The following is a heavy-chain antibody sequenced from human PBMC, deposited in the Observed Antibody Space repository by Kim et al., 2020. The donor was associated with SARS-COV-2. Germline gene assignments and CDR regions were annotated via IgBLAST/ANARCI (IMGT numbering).Heavy chain of an antibody. V-gene: IGHV7-4-1*02. CDR3: ARDLRYFDWLLSYYFDY. Sequence: ASVKVSCKASGYTFTSYAMNWVRQAPGQGLEWMGWINTNTGNPTYAQGFTGRFVFSLDTSVSTAYLQISSLKAEDTAVYYCARDLRYFDWLLSYYFDYWGQGTRVTVSS. J-gene: IGHJ4*02. CDR2: INTNTGNP. D-gene: IGHD3-9*01. CDR1: GYTFTSYA.